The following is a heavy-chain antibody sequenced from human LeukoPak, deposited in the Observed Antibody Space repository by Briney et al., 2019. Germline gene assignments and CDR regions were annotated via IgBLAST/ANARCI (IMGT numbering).Heavy chain of an antibody. Sequence: SETLSLTCTVSGGSISSYYWSWIRQPPGKGLEWIGYIYYSGSTNYNPSLKSRVTISVDTSKNQLSLKLSSVTAADTAVYYCAREYYYDSSGYYALLGYWGQGTLVTVSS. V-gene: IGHV4-59*01. CDR1: GGSISSYY. CDR3: AREYYYDSSGYYALLGY. J-gene: IGHJ4*02. CDR2: IYYSGST. D-gene: IGHD3-22*01.